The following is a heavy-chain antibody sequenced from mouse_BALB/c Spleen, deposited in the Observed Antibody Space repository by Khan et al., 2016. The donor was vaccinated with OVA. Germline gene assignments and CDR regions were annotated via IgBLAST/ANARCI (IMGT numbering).Heavy chain of an antibody. CDR2: INTYTGEP. J-gene: IGHJ1*01. CDR3: ARGASYWYFDV. Sequence: QCQLVQSGPELKKPGETVKISCKASGYTFTNYGMNWVKQAPGKGLTWMGWINTYTGEPTYTDDFKGRFAFSLETSASTAYLQINNLKNEDMATYFCARGASYWYFDVWGAGTTVTVSS. CDR1: GYTFTNYG. V-gene: IGHV9-1*02.